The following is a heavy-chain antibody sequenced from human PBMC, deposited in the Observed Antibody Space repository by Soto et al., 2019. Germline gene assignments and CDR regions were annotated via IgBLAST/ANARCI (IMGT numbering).Heavy chain of an antibody. D-gene: IGHD2-2*02. CDR1: GGTFGIYA. CDR2: IIPAFGTT. CDR3: ARVPRQMLYGPTRNGMDV. Sequence: QVQLVQSGAAVSKPGSSVKVSCKASGGTFGIYAIGWVRQAPGQGLEWMGGIIPAFGTTKNAKKFQDRVVMTADESTNTVYMELRGLRFDDTAVYYCARVPRQMLYGPTRNGMDVWGQGTTLIVSS. J-gene: IGHJ6*02. V-gene: IGHV1-69*01.